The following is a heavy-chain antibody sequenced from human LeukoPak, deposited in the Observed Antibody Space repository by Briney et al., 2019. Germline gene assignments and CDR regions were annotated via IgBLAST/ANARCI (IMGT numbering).Heavy chain of an antibody. CDR1: GASITTYY. D-gene: IGHD3-22*01. CDR3: ARDRVESSGYYYYYGIDV. Sequence: PSETLSLTCTVSGASITTYYWSWNRQPAGKGLEWIGRIYTSGSTTYNPSLKSRVTMSLDTSKNQFSLKLSSVTAADTAVYYCARDRVESSGYYYYYGIDVWGQGTTVTVSS. V-gene: IGHV4-4*07. CDR2: IYTSGST. J-gene: IGHJ6*02.